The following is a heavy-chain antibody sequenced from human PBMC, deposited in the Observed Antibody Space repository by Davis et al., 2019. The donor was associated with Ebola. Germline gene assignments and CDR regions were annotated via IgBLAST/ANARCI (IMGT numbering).Heavy chain of an antibody. Sequence: PSETLSLTCAVYGGSFSGYYWSWIRQPPGKGLEWIGEINHSGSTNYNPSLKSRVTISVDTSKNQFSLKLSSVTAADTAVYYCARNDFWSGYYRSNYYYYYGMDVWGQGTTVTVSS. J-gene: IGHJ6*02. CDR2: INHSGST. V-gene: IGHV4-34*01. CDR1: GGSFSGYY. D-gene: IGHD3-3*01. CDR3: ARNDFWSGYYRSNYYYYYGMDV.